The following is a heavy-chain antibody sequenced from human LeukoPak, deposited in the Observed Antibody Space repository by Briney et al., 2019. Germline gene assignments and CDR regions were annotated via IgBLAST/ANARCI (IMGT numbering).Heavy chain of an antibody. Sequence: GASVKVSCKVSGYTLTELAMHWVRQAPGKGLEWMGGFDPEDGETIYAKKFQGRVTMTEDTSTDTAYMDLSGLGSEDTAVYYCATQARGYFYYWGQGTLVTVSS. CDR1: GYTLTELA. V-gene: IGHV1-24*01. J-gene: IGHJ4*02. CDR3: ATQARGYFYY. CDR2: FDPEDGET.